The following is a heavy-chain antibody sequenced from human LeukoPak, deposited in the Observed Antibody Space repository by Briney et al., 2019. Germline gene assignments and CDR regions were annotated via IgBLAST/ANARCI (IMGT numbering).Heavy chain of an antibody. CDR3: AREVRYYGDPNDAFDI. D-gene: IGHD4-17*01. J-gene: IGHJ3*02. V-gene: IGHV4-59*01. CDR2: IYYSGST. Sequence: SETLSLTCTVSGGSISSYYWSWIRQPPGKGLEWIGYIYYSGSTNYNPSLKSRVTISVDTSKNQFSLKLSSVTAAGTAVYYCAREVRYYGDPNDAFDIWGQGTMVTVSS. CDR1: GGSISSYY.